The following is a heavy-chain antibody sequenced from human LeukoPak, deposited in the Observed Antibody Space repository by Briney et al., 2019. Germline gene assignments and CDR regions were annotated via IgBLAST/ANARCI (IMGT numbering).Heavy chain of an antibody. CDR2: IYRSGSP. CDR3: ARQYYDSSGYYPWYFDQ. CDR1: GDFVNSDYY. J-gene: IGHJ4*02. V-gene: IGHV4-38-2*01. D-gene: IGHD3-22*01. Sequence: PSETLSLTCGVSGDFVNSDYYWGWIRQPPGKGLEWIGSIYRSGSPTYNESLKSRVTISVDTSKKQFSLKLSSVTAADTAVYYCARQYYDSSGYYPWYFDQWGQGTLVTVSS.